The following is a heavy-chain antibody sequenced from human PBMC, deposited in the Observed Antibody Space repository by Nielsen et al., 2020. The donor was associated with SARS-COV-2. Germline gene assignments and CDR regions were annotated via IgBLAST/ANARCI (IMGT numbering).Heavy chain of an antibody. D-gene: IGHD4-17*01. J-gene: IGHJ6*03. CDR1: GYSFTSYW. CDR2: IYPGDSDT. Sequence: GESLKISCKGSGYSFTSYWIGWVRQKPGKGLEWMGIIYPGDSDTRYSPSFQGQITISADKSISTAYLQWSSLKASDTAMYYCARHVSRYGDYDYYYYMDVWGKGTTVTVSS. CDR3: ARHVSRYGDYDYYYYMDV. V-gene: IGHV5-51*01.